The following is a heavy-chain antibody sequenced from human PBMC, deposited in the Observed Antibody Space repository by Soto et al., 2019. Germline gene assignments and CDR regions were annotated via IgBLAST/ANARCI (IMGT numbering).Heavy chain of an antibody. CDR1: GFSFSTYA. D-gene: IGHD2-15*01. Sequence: LRLSCAASGFSFSTYAMTWVRQAPGKGLEWVSVVSYSGDTTYYAESVEARFTISRDNSKNTLYLQMNSLRGDDTAVYYCAKVYGSGSRPYYYGMDVWGQGTTVTVSS. CDR3: AKVYGSGSRPYYYGMDV. CDR2: VSYSGDTT. J-gene: IGHJ6*02. V-gene: IGHV3-23*01.